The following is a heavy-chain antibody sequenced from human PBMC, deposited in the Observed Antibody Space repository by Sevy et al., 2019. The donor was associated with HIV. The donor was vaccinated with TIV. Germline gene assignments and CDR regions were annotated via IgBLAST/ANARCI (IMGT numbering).Heavy chain of an antibody. CDR2: INPNSGGT. J-gene: IGHJ6*02. CDR3: ARDQELWFGELLPHYYYYYGMDV. V-gene: IGHV1-2*06. Sequence: ATVKVSCKASGYTFTGYYMHWVRQAPGQGLEWMGRINPNSGGTNYPQKFQGRVTMTRDTSISTAYMELSRLRSDDTAVYYCARDQELWFGELLPHYYYYYGMDVWGQGTTVTVSS. CDR1: GYTFTGYY. D-gene: IGHD3-10*01.